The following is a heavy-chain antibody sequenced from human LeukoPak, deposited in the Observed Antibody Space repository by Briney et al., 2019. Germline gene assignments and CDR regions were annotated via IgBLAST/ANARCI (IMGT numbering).Heavy chain of an antibody. CDR3: ARGGVYYDISTGSDMDV. Sequence: SETLSLTCTVSGGSISSYYWSWIRQPPGKGLEWIGYIYYSGSTNYNPSLKSRVTISVDTSKNQFSLRLSSVTAADTAVYYCARGGVYYDISTGSDMDVWGKGTTVTISS. J-gene: IGHJ6*03. D-gene: IGHD3-9*01. V-gene: IGHV4-59*01. CDR1: GGSISSYY. CDR2: IYYSGST.